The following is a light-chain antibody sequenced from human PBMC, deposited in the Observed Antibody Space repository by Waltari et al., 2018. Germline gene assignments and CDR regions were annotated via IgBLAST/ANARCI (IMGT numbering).Light chain of an antibody. J-gene: IGLJ3*02. CDR1: SSAVGNFKY. V-gene: IGLV2-23*01. Sequence: QSALTQPASVSGSPGQSITISCTATSSAVGNFKYVSWYQQQPGKAPKLMIYEDSKRPSGVSNRCSGSKSANPASLTSSGLQAEDEADYSCCSYVDTWVFGGGTKLTVL. CDR3: CSYVDTWV. CDR2: EDS.